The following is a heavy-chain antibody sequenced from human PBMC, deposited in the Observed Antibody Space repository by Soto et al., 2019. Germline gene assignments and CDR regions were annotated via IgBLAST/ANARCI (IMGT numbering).Heavy chain of an antibody. CDR2: IWYDGINK. D-gene: IGHD3-22*01. J-gene: IGHJ4*02. CDR1: GFTFSSYG. CDR3: ARDRYYDSSGTPSRYFDY. Sequence: GGSLRLSCAASGFTFSSYGMDWVRQAPGKGLEWVAVIWYDGINKYYADSVKGRFTISRDNSKNTLYLQMNSLRAEDTAVYYCARDRYYDSSGTPSRYFDYWGQGTLVTVS. V-gene: IGHV3-33*01.